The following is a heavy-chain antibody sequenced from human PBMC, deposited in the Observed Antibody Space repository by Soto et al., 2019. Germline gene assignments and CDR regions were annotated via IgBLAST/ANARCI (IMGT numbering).Heavy chain of an antibody. Sequence: QVYLVQSGAEVRRPGASVKVSCTAFGYILTGYSLHWVRQAPGQGLEWMGWIDPNSGATNSAERFHGRDSMTRDTSISAAYLELSSLRSDDTAVYYCARGYGSSPNMELRFGMDVWGQGTTISVSS. J-gene: IGHJ6*02. CDR3: ARGYGSSPNMELRFGMDV. D-gene: IGHD5-18*01. CDR2: IDPNSGAT. CDR1: GYILTGYS. V-gene: IGHV1-2*02.